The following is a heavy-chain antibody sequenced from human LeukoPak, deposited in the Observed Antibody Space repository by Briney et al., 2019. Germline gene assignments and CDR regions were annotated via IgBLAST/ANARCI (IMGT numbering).Heavy chain of an antibody. J-gene: IGHJ4*02. V-gene: IGHV3-21*01. Sequence: GGSLRLSCAASGFTFSDYSMNWVRQAPGKGLEWVSSISSRTTYISYADSLKGRFTISRDNAKNSLYLQMNSLRDEDTAVYYCARDGLHTAHFDYWGQGTLVTVSS. D-gene: IGHD5-18*01. CDR3: ARDGLHTAHFDY. CDR2: ISSRTTYI. CDR1: GFTFSDYS.